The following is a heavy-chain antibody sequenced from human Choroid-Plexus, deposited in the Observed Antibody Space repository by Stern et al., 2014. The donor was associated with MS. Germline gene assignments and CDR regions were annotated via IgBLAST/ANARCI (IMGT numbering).Heavy chain of an antibody. Sequence: VQLEESGGGVVQPGRPLRLSCVASGFTFGSCAMHWVRQAPGQGLERVAGGSYDGSNKDYADSVKGRFTISRDNSQNTLYMQMSSLRPEDTAVYYCAKDRQYLTYFFDHWGQGSLVTVSS. J-gene: IGHJ5*02. D-gene: IGHD2/OR15-2a*01. CDR1: GFTFGSCA. V-gene: IGHV3-30*18. CDR2: GSYDGSNK. CDR3: AKDRQYLTYFFDH.